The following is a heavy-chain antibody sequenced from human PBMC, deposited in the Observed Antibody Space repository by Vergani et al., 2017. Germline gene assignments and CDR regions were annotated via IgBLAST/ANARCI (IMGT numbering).Heavy chain of an antibody. CDR2: IIPIFGTA. CDR3: ARDHRGVTAMGYYYYGMDV. J-gene: IGHJ6*02. CDR1: GGTFSSYA. D-gene: IGHD5-18*01. Sequence: QVQLVQSGAEVKKPGSSVKVSCKASGGTFSSYAISWVRQAPGQGLEWMGGIIPIFGTANYAQKFQGRVTITADESTSTAYMELSSLRSEDPAVYYCARDHRGVTAMGYYYYGMDVWDQGTTVTVSS. V-gene: IGHV1-69*12.